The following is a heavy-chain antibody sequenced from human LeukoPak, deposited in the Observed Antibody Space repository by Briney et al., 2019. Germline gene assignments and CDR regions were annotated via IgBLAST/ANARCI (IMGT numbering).Heavy chain of an antibody. J-gene: IGHJ6*04. Sequence: GGSLRLSCAASGFTFSSYGMHWVRQAPGKGLEWVAVISYDGSNKYYADSVKGRFTISRDNSKNTLYLQMNSLRAEDTAVYYCAKEGGYQLLEEDVWGKGTTVTVSS. CDR2: ISYDGSNK. V-gene: IGHV3-30*18. CDR3: AKEGGYQLLEEDV. D-gene: IGHD2-2*01. CDR1: GFTFSSYG.